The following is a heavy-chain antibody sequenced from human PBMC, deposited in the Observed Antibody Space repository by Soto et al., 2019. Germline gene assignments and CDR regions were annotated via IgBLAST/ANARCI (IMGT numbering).Heavy chain of an antibody. Sequence: EVQLVESGGGLVQPGGSLKLSCAASGFTFSGSAMHWVRQASGKGLEWVGRIRSKANSYETADAASVKGRLTIPRDDQKHAVYLQIHRQSSGHRRVYLCTSRRPLLRGYIHVLGRGTTVTVSS. CDR3: TSRRPLLRGYIHV. J-gene: IGHJ6*03. CDR2: IRSKANSYET. D-gene: IGHD2-15*01. V-gene: IGHV3-73*01. CDR1: GFTFSGSA.